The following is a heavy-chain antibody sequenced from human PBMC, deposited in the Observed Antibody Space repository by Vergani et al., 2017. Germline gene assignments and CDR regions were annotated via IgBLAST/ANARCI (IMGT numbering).Heavy chain of an antibody. V-gene: IGHV3-11*01. J-gene: IGHJ3*02. CDR2: ISSSGSTI. D-gene: IGHD2-2*03. CDR3: ARDTGYCSSTSCYSLYAFDI. CDR1: GFTFSDYY. Sequence: QVQLVESGGGLVKPGGSLRLSCAASGFTFSDYYMSWIRQAPGKGLEWVSYISSSGSTIYYADSVKGRFTISRDNAKNSLYLQMNSLRAEDTAVYYCARDTGYCSSTSCYSLYAFDIWGQGTMVTVSS.